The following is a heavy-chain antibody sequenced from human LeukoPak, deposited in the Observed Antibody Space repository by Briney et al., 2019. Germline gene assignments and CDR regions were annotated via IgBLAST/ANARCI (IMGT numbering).Heavy chain of an antibody. CDR3: AGVAYWFNTGARLPDY. D-gene: IGHD2-8*02. Sequence: PSETLSLTCTISGGSINSGGYYWTWIRQYPGKGLEWIGFIYHSGTTDSNPSLKSRLSISLDTSRNQFSLKLNSVTAADTAFYYCAGVAYWFNTGARLPDYWGQGTLVVVSS. V-gene: IGHV4-31*03. CDR2: IYHSGTT. CDR1: GGSINSGGYY. J-gene: IGHJ4*02.